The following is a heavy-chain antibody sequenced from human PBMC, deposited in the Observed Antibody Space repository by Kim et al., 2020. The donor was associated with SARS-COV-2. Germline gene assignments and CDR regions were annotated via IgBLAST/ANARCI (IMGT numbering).Heavy chain of an antibody. D-gene: IGHD3-16*01. J-gene: IGHJ4*02. CDR1: GGSITAYY. V-gene: IGHV4-59*13. CDR3: ARDRRGGTGFFDS. Sequence: SETLSLTCSVSGGSITAYYWNWIRQPPGKGLEWLGYIYHSGSTTYNPSLKSRLTISVDTSKNQFSLKLKSVTAADTAVYFCARDRRGGTGFFDSCGQGAL. CDR2: IYHSGST.